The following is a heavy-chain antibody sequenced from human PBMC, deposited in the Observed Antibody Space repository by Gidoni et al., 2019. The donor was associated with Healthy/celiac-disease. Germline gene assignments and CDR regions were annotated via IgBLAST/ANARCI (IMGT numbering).Heavy chain of an antibody. CDR1: GFTFRSYA. CDR2: ISGSGGST. J-gene: IGHJ4*02. V-gene: IGHV3-23*01. D-gene: IGHD2-2*01. Sequence: EVQLLESGGGLVQPGGSLRLSCAASGFTFRSYAMSWVRQAPGKGLEWVSAISGSGGSTYYADSVKGRFTISRDNSKNTLYLQMNSLRAEDTAVYYCASLNCSSTSCSNWGQGTLVTVSS. CDR3: ASLNCSSTSCSN.